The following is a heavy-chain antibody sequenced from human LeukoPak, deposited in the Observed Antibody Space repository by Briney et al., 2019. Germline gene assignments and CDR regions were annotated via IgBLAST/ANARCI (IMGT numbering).Heavy chain of an antibody. CDR2: ISYDGSNK. D-gene: IGHD3-10*01. V-gene: IGHV3-30*18. J-gene: IGHJ4*02. CDR1: GFTFSSYG. Sequence: GRSLRLSCAASGFTFSSYGMHWVRQAPGKGLEWVAVISYDGSNKYYADSVKGRFTISRDHSKNTLYLQMNSLRAEDTAVYYCAKGGGSGFVDYWGQGTLVTVSS. CDR3: AKGGGSGFVDY.